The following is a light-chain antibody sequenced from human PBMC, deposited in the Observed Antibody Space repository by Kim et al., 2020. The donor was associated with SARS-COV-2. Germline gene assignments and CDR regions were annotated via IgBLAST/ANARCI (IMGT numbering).Light chain of an antibody. CDR3: QQYYSYPYT. Sequence: AIRITQSPSSLSASTGDRVTITCRASQRISSYLAWYQQKPGKAPKLLIYAASTLQSGVPSRFSGSGSGTDFTLTISCLQSEDFATYYCQQYYSYPYTFGQGTKLEI. CDR2: AAS. J-gene: IGKJ2*01. V-gene: IGKV1-8*01. CDR1: QRISSY.